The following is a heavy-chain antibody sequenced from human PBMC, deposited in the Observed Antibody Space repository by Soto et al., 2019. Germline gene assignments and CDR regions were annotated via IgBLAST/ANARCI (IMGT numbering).Heavy chain of an antibody. V-gene: IGHV4-34*01. CDR1: GGSLSGYY. D-gene: IGHD3-22*01. Sequence: PSETLSLTCAVYGGSLSGYYWSWIRQPPGKGLEWIGEINHSGSTNYNPSLKSRVTISVDTSKNQLSLKLSSVTAADTAVYYCGSLYDSSGYYADYWGQGTLVTVS. J-gene: IGHJ4*02. CDR2: INHSGST. CDR3: GSLYDSSGYYADY.